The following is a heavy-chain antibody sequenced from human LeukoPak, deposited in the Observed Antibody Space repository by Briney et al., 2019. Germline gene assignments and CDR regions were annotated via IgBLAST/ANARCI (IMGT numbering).Heavy chain of an antibody. V-gene: IGHV4-59*01. Sequence: SETLSLTCTVSGGSISSYYWSWIRQPPGKGLEWIGYIYNSGSTNYNPSLKSRVTISVDTSKNQFSLKLSSVTAADTAVYYCARARLHRYFDYWGQGTLVTVSS. CDR3: ARARLHRYFDY. D-gene: IGHD3-16*01. CDR1: GGSISSYY. J-gene: IGHJ4*02. CDR2: IYNSGST.